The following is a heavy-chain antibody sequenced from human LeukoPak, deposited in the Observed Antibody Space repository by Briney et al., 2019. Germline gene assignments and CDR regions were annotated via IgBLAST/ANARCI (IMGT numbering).Heavy chain of an antibody. Sequence: GGSLRLSCAASGFTFSSNSINWVRQAPGKGLEWVSSISSSSSYTYYADPVKGRFTISRDNAKNSLYLQMNSLRAEDTAVYYCARDSYDINGGDYYYYIDVWGKGTTVSVSS. D-gene: IGHD3-9*01. V-gene: IGHV3-21*01. CDR3: ARDSYDINGGDYYYYIDV. CDR1: GFTFSSNS. CDR2: ISSSSSYT. J-gene: IGHJ6*03.